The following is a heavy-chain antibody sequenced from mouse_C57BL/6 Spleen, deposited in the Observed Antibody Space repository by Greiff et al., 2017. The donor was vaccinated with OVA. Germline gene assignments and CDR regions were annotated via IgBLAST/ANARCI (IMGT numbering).Heavy chain of an antibody. V-gene: IGHV14-1*01. D-gene: IGHD2-3*01. CDR3: TSDGYYVDFFDY. J-gene: IGHJ2*01. CDR2: IDPEDGDT. CDR1: GFNIKDYY. Sequence: VQLQQSGAELVRPGASVKLSCTASGFNIKDYYMHWVKQRPEQGLEWIGRIDPEDGDTEYAPKFQGKATMTADTSSNTAYLQLSSLTSEDTAVYYCTSDGYYVDFFDYGGQGTTLTVSS.